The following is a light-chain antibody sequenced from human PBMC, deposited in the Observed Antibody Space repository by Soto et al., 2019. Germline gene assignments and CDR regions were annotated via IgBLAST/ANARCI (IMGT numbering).Light chain of an antibody. V-gene: IGLV1-40*01. J-gene: IGLJ1*01. CDR2: GNS. Sequence: PGQRVTISCTGSSSNIGAGYDVHWYQQLPGTTPKLLIYGNSNRPSGVPDRFSGSKSGTSASPAITGLQAEDEADYYCQSYDSSLSGYVFGTGTKVTVL. CDR1: SSNIGAGYD. CDR3: QSYDSSLSGYV.